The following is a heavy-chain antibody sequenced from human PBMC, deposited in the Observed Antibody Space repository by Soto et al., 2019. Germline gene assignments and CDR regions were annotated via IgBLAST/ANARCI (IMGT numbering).Heavy chain of an antibody. Sequence: VASVKVSCKASGGTFSSYAISWVRQAPGQGLEWMGGIIPIFGTANYAQKFQGRVTITADESTSTAYMELSSLRSEDTAVYYCARDLPTQDYYDSSGYDYWGQGTLVTVSS. CDR1: GGTFSSYA. CDR3: ARDLPTQDYYDSSGYDY. V-gene: IGHV1-69*13. J-gene: IGHJ4*02. CDR2: IIPIFGTA. D-gene: IGHD3-22*01.